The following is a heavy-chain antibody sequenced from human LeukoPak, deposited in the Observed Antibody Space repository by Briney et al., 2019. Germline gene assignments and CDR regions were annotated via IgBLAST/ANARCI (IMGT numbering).Heavy chain of an antibody. V-gene: IGHV3-23*01. CDR1: GFTFNNYA. D-gene: IGHD3-22*01. CDR2: ISSSGDIT. J-gene: IGHJ4*02. Sequence: PGGSLRLSCAAPGFTFNNYAMSWVRQAPGKGLEWVSAISSSGDITFYADSVKGRFTISRDNSRCTLYLQMNSLRAEDAAVYYCAKDRPNYYESNGHYYRLNGDYWGQGTLVTVSS. CDR3: AKDRPNYYESNGHYYRLNGDY.